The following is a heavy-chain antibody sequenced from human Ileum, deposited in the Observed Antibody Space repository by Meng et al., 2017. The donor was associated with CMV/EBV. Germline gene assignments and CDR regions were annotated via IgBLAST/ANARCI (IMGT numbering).Heavy chain of an antibody. D-gene: IGHD2-2*01. CDR2: INPSGGST. Sequence: ASVKVSCKASGYTFTSFYMHWMRQAPGQGLEWTGIINPSGGSTNYAQTVQGRVTMTRDTSTSTGYMELSSLRSEDTAVYYCVRRFCSSSSCSLDYWGQGTLVTVSS. CDR1: GYTFTSFY. V-gene: IGHV1-46*01. J-gene: IGHJ4*02. CDR3: VRRFCSSSSCSLDY.